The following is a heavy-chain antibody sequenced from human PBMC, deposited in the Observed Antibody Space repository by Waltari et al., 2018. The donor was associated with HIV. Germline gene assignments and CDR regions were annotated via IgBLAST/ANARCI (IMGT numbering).Heavy chain of an antibody. V-gene: IGHV4-61*01. CDR3: ARCRYGIHWYIYD. CDR2: VHYTGRT. J-gene: IGHJ2*01. CDR1: GDSVSNGPYS. Sequence: QVQLQESGPGLVKPSETLSLTCSVSGDSVSNGPYSWSWIRQPPGKGLGWIGYVHYTGRTNYNPSVNRRGTRSVDTSKNQCSLNLNSVTAAETTVYYGARCRYGIHWYIYDWGRGTLVTVTS. D-gene: IGHD1-1*01.